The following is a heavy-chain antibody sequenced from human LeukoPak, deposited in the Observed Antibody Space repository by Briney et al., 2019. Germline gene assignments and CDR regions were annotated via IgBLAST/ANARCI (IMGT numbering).Heavy chain of an antibody. CDR1: GFTFSSYS. D-gene: IGHD2-2*01. V-gene: IGHV3-21*01. J-gene: IGHJ6*02. Sequence: GGSLRLSCAASGFTFSSYSMHWVRQAPGKGLEWVSSIRSSSSYIYYADSVKGRFTISRDNAKNSLYLQMNSLRAEDTAVYYCAGLYCSSTSCPDTYYYYGMDVWGQGTTVTVSS. CDR3: AGLYCSSTSCPDTYYYYGMDV. CDR2: IRSSSSYI.